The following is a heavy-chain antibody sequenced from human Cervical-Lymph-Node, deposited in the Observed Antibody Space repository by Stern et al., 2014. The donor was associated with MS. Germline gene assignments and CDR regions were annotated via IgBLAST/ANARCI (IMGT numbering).Heavy chain of an antibody. CDR2: IWYDGSKP. J-gene: IGHJ4*02. CDR1: GFSFSRYA. Sequence: VQLVESGGGVVQPGRSLRLSCAASGFSFSRYAMHWVRQAPGKGMEWEALIWYDGSKPYYADSVTGRFTISRDNFKNTLYLQMNSLRAEDTAVYYCASAYSSSHYYFDYWGQGTLVTVSS. V-gene: IGHV3-33*01. D-gene: IGHD6-13*01. CDR3: ASAYSSSHYYFDY.